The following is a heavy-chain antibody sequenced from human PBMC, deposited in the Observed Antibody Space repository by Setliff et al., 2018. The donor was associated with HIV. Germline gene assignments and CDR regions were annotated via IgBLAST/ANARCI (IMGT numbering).Heavy chain of an antibody. CDR2: INPNMGDT. Sequence: ASVKVSCKASGYKFTGHHIQWMRQAPGQGLEWMGRINPNMGDTQYAQKFQGRIIMTRDTSINTGYMELSSLTSDDTALYYCARQDIPTSYYLFDYWGTGTQVTVSS. D-gene: IGHD3-9*01. J-gene: IGHJ4*02. CDR1: GYKFTGHH. V-gene: IGHV1-2*06. CDR3: ARQDIPTSYYLFDY.